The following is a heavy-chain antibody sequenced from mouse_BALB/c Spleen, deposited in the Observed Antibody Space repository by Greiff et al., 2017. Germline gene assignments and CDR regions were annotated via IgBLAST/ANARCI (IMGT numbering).Heavy chain of an antibody. V-gene: IGHV3-2*02. D-gene: IGHD2-14*01. CDR2: ISYSGST. J-gene: IGHJ4*01. Sequence: EVKLVESGPGLVKPSQSLSLTCTVTGYSFTSDYAWYWIRQLPGNQLEWMGFISYSGSTSYNPSLKSRISITRDTSKNQFFLQLNSVTTEDTATYYCARSRPPDGRYDEGYAMDYWGQGTSVTVSS. CDR3: ARSRPPDGRYDEGYAMDY. CDR1: GYSFTSDYA.